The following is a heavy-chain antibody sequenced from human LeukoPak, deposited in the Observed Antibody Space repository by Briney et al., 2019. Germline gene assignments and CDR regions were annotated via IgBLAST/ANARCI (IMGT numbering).Heavy chain of an antibody. J-gene: IGHJ1*01. D-gene: IGHD3-22*01. CDR3: ARNGDSSGYYVFQH. Sequence: GGSLRLSCEASAFTFSSYWMSWVRQAPGKGLEWVAVIWYDGSNKYYADSAKGRFTISRDNSKNTLYLQMNSLRAEDTAVYYCARNGDSSGYYVFQHWGQGTLVTVSS. V-gene: IGHV3-33*08. CDR1: AFTFSSYW. CDR2: IWYDGSNK.